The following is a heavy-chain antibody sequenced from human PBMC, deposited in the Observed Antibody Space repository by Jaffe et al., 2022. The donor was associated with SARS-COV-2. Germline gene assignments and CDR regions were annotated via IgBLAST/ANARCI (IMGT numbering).Heavy chain of an antibody. Sequence: EVQLVESGGGLVKPGGSLRLSCAASGFTFSSYSMNWVRQAPGKGLEWVSSISSSSSYIYYADSVKGRFTISRDSAKNSLYLQMNSLRAEDTAVYYCARVLGYCSSPNCYTYMDVWGKGTTVTVSS. J-gene: IGHJ6*03. CDR2: ISSSSSYI. V-gene: IGHV3-21*01. CDR1: GFTFSSYS. CDR3: ARVLGYCSSPNCYTYMDV. D-gene: IGHD2-2*02.